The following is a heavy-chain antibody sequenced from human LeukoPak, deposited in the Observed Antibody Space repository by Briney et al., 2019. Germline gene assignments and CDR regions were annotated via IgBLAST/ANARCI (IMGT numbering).Heavy chain of an antibody. CDR1: GGSISSYY. D-gene: IGHD3-22*01. V-gene: IGHV4-59*01. CDR2: IYYSGST. Sequence: SETLSLTCTVSGGSISSYYWSWIRQPPGKGLEWIGYIYYSGSTNYNPSLKSRVRTSVDTSKKQFSLKLSSVTAADTAVYYCARSSESYDSSGYYSYYFDYWGQGTLVTVSS. CDR3: ARSSESYDSSGYYSYYFDY. J-gene: IGHJ4*02.